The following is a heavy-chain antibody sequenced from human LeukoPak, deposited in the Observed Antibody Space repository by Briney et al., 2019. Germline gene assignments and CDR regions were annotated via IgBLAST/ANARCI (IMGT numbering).Heavy chain of an antibody. CDR2: IYTSGST. Sequence: SETLSLTCTVSGGSISSYYWSWIRQPAGKGLEWIGRIYTSGSTNYNASLKSRVSMSVDTSKNQFYLKLSSVTAADTAVFYCARENSGSYREFDYWGQGTLVTVSS. CDR1: GGSISSYY. J-gene: IGHJ4*02. CDR3: ARENSGSYREFDY. D-gene: IGHD1-26*01. V-gene: IGHV4-4*07.